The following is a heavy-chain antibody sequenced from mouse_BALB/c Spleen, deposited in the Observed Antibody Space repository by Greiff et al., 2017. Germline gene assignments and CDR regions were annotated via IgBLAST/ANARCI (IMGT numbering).Heavy chain of an antibody. J-gene: IGHJ1*01. CDR1: GYSLTRGYS. Sequence: VQRVESGPDLVEPSQSLSPTCTVTGYSLTRGYSWPWIRQFPGNKLEWMGYIHYSGSTNYNPSLKSRISITRDTSKNQFFLQLNSVTTEDTATYYCARGYDGYFDVWGAGTTVTVSS. CDR2: IHYSGST. V-gene: IGHV3-1*02. CDR3: ARGYDGYFDV. D-gene: IGHD2-14*01.